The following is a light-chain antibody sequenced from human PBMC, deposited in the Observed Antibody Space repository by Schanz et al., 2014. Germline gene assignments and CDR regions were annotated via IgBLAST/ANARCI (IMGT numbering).Light chain of an antibody. CDR3: QQYLVYRT. V-gene: IGKV4-1*01. J-gene: IGKJ1*01. CDR2: WAS. CDR1: QSVLHSSHNKNY. Sequence: DIVMTQSPDSLGVSLGERATVHCKSSQSVLHSSHNKNYLAWYQQKPGQPPKLLIYWASTRESGVPDRFSGSGSGTDFTLTISSLQAEDVAVYYCQQYLVYRTFGQGTKVEIK.